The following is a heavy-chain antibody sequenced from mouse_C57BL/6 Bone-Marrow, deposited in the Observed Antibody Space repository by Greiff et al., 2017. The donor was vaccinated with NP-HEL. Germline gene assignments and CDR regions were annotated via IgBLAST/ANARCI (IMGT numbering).Heavy chain of an antibody. Sequence: VQLQQSGAELVRPGASVKLSCTASGFNIKDDYMHWVKQRPEQGLEWIGWIDPENGDTEYASKFQGTATITADTSSNTAYLQLSSLTSEDTAVYYCTFYDYDGMDYWGQGTSVTVSS. CDR3: TFYDYDGMDY. D-gene: IGHD2-4*01. CDR2: IDPENGDT. CDR1: GFNIKDDY. V-gene: IGHV14-4*01. J-gene: IGHJ4*01.